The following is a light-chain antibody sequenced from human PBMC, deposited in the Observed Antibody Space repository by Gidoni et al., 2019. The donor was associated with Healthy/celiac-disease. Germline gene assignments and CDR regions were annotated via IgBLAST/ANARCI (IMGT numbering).Light chain of an antibody. J-gene: IGLJ3*02. Sequence: QSVLTQPPSASGTPGQRVTISCSGSSSNIGSNYVYWYQQLPGTAPKLLIYRNNQRPSGGPDRFSGSKSGTSASLAISGLRSEDEADYYCAAWDDSLSVWVFGGGTKLTVL. V-gene: IGLV1-47*01. CDR3: AAWDDSLSVWV. CDR2: RNN. CDR1: SSNIGSNY.